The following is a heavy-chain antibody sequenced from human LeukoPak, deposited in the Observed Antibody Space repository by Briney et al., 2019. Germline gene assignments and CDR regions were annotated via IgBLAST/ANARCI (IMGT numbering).Heavy chain of an antibody. J-gene: IGHJ4*02. V-gene: IGHV3-30*18. Sequence: GGSLRLSCAASGFTFSSYGMHWVRQAPGKGLEWVAVTSYDGSNKYYADSVKGRFTISRDNSKNTLYLQMNSLRAEDTAVYYCAKDFEATVTTSGPDYWGQGTLVTVSS. CDR3: AKDFEATVTTSGPDY. CDR2: TSYDGSNK. CDR1: GFTFSSYG. D-gene: IGHD4-17*01.